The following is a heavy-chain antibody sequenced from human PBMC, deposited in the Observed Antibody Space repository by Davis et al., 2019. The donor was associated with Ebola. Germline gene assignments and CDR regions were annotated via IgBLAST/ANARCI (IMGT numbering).Heavy chain of an antibody. D-gene: IGHD4-17*01. CDR2: IYYSGST. CDR1: GGSISSGGYS. CDR3: ARPLNDYGDYWYFDL. J-gene: IGHJ2*01. V-gene: IGHV4-30-4*08. Sequence: SETLSLTCAVSGGSISSGGYSWSWIRQPPGKGLEWIGYIYYSGSTYYNPSLKSRVTISVDTSKNQFSLKLSSVTAADTAVYYCARPLNDYGDYWYFDLWGRGALVTVSS.